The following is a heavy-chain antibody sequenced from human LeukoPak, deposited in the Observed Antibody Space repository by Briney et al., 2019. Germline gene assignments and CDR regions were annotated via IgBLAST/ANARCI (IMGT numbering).Heavy chain of an antibody. CDR2: IWYDGSNK. CDR1: GFTSRSFG. Sequence: GGSLRLSCAASGFTSRSFGFHWVRQAPGKGLEWVALIWYDGSNKYYVDSVKGRFTISRDNSKKTMYLQMNSLRAEDTAVYYCARAQVHDYGDADAFDIWGQGTMVTVSS. D-gene: IGHD4-17*01. V-gene: IGHV3-33*01. J-gene: IGHJ3*02. CDR3: ARAQVHDYGDADAFDI.